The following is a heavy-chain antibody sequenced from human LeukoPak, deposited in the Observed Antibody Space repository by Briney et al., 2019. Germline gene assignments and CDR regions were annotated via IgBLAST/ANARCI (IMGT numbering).Heavy chain of an antibody. CDR1: GFTVSSHY. CDR2: TDSGGST. V-gene: IGHV3-53*01. D-gene: IGHD4-11*01. J-gene: IGHJ4*02. CDR3: ARLGDYSNKD. Sequence: GGSLRLSCAASGFTVSSHYMSWVRQAPGKGLEWVSVTDSGGSTSYADSVKGRFTISRDTSKNTLYLQMNGLRAEDTAVYYCARLGDYSNKDWGQGTLVTVSS.